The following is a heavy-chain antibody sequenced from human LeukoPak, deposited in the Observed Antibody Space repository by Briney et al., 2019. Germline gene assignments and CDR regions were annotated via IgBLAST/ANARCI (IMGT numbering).Heavy chain of an antibody. CDR2: INSDGSST. CDR3: ARRYCGSPSCVNWFDP. J-gene: IGHJ5*02. D-gene: IGHD2-2*01. CDR1: GFTFSSYW. Sequence: PGGSLRLSCAASGFTFSSYWMYWVRQAPGKGLVWVSRINSDGSSTSYADSVKGRFTISRDNAKNTLFLQMNSLRAEDTAVYYCARRYCGSPSCVNWFDPWGQGALVTVSS. V-gene: IGHV3-74*01.